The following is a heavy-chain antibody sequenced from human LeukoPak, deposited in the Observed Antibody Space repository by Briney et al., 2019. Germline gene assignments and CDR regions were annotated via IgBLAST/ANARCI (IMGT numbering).Heavy chain of an antibody. CDR3: ARSSSGSYYNFYYYGMDV. CDR2: IYYSGST. V-gene: IGHV4-59*01. J-gene: IGHJ6*04. Sequence: SETLSLTCTVSCGSISSYYWSWIRQPPGKGLEWIGYIYYSGSTNYNPSLKSRVTISVDTSKNQFSLKLSSVTAADTAVYYCARSSSGSYYNFYYYGMDVWGKGTTVTVSS. D-gene: IGHD3-10*01. CDR1: CGSISSYY.